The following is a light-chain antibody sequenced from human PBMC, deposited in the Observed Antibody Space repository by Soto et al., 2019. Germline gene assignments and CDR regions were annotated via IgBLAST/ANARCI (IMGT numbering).Light chain of an antibody. CDR2: GVS. Sequence: QSALTQPASVSGSPGQSITISCTGTTSDVGGSDYVSWYQQHPDKAPKLIIYGVSDRPSGVSNRFSGSKSGNTASLTISGLQAEDEADYYCCSYTTVTNPRVFGGGTKLTVL. CDR1: TSDVGGSDY. J-gene: IGLJ3*02. V-gene: IGLV2-14*01. CDR3: CSYTTVTNPRV.